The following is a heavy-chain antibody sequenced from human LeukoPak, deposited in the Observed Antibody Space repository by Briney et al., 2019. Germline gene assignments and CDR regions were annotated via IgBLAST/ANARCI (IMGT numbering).Heavy chain of an antibody. J-gene: IGHJ4*02. D-gene: IGHD1-1*01. V-gene: IGHV3-30*02. CDR3: AKETTRPRVSRGNFDY. CDR1: GFTFSSDG. CDR2: IRYDGSNK. Sequence: PGGSLRLSCAASGFTFSSDGMQWVRQDPAKGLEWVAFIRYDGSNKYYADSVKGRFTISRDNSKNPLYLKLNSLSADDTAVYYCAKETTRPRVSRGNFDYWGQGTLVTVSS.